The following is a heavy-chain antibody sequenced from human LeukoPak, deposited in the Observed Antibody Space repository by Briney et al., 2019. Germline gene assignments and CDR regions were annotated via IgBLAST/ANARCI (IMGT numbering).Heavy chain of an antibody. V-gene: IGHV4-39*01. J-gene: IGHJ4*02. CDR2: IYYSGST. Sequence: PSETLSLTCTVSGGSISSSSYYWGWIRQPPGKGLEWIGSIYYSGSTYYNPSLKSRVTISVDTSKNQFSLKLSSVTAADTAVYYCASSFYYDSSANPAYFDYWGQGTLVTVSS. D-gene: IGHD3-22*01. CDR3: ASSFYYDSSANPAYFDY. CDR1: GGSISSSSYY.